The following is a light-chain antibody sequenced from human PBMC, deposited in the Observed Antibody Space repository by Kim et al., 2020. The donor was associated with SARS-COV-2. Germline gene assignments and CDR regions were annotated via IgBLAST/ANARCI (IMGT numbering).Light chain of an antibody. CDR2: QDS. CDR1: KLGDKH. Sequence: SVAPGKTTRITCSGNKLGDKHACLYQQKPGPSPVLVIYQDSKRPSGIPARFSGSNSGNTATLTISGTQAMDEADYYCQAWDSSTWVFGGGTQLTVL. CDR3: QAWDSSTWV. J-gene: IGLJ3*02. V-gene: IGLV3-1*01.